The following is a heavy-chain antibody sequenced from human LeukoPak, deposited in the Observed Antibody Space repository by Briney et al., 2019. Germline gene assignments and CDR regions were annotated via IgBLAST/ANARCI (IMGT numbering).Heavy chain of an antibody. CDR3: ARVGFLERTRFDP. J-gene: IGHJ5*02. CDR1: GGSISSGGYY. CDR2: IYYSGST. V-gene: IGHV4-31*03. Sequence: SETLSLTCTVSGGSISSGGYYWSWIRQHPGKGLEWIGYIYYSGSTYYNPSLKSRVTISVDTSKNQFSLKLSSVTAADTAVYYCARVGFLERTRFDPWGQGTLVTVS. D-gene: IGHD3-3*02.